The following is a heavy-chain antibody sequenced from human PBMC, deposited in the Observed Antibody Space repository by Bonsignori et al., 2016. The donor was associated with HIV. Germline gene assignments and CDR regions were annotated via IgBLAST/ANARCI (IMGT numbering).Heavy chain of an antibody. J-gene: IGHJ4*02. D-gene: IGHD1-26*01. Sequence: SETLSLTCTVSGGSISSYYWSWIRQPPGKGLEWIGYIYYSGSTNYNPSLKSRVTISVDTSKNQFSLKLSSVTAADTAVYYCARVKRGGSHFDYWGQGTLVTVSS. CDR1: GGSISSYY. CDR2: IYYSGST. CDR3: ARVKRGGSHFDY. V-gene: IGHV4-59*01.